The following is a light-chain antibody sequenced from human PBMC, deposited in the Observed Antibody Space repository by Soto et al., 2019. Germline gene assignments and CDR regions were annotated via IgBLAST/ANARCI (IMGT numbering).Light chain of an antibody. CDR2: SNN. CDR3: AAWDDSLNGHVV. CDR1: SSNIGSNT. J-gene: IGLJ2*01. Sequence: QLVLTQPPSASGTPGQRVTISCSGSSSNIGSNTVNWYQQLPGTAPKLLIYSNNQRPSGVPDRFSGSKSGTSASLAISGLQSEDEADYYCAAWDDSLNGHVVFGGGTKLTV. V-gene: IGLV1-44*01.